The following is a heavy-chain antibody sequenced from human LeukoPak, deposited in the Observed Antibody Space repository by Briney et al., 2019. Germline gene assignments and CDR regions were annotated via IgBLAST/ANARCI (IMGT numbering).Heavy chain of an antibody. J-gene: IGHJ4*02. CDR2: FSNSGTT. CDR3: ARLVAVAGVFDY. CDR1: GASISDYY. V-gene: IGHV4-4*08. Sequence: PSETLSLTCTVSGASISDYYWSWIRQPPGKGLEWIGFFSNSGTTNYNPSLKSRVTISVDTSKNHFSLKLSSVTAADTAVYYCARLVAVAGVFDYWGQGTLVTVSS. D-gene: IGHD6-19*01.